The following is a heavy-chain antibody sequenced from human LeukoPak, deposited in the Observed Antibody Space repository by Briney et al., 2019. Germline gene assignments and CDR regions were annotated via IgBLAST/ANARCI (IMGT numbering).Heavy chain of an antibody. CDR2: IYPSDSNT. CDR1: GSRFTSYW. Sequence: GASLKISCKGSGSRFTSYWIAWVRQLPGKGLEWMGIIYPSDSNTRYSPSFQGQVTISADKSISTAYLQWSSLKASGTAMYYCARLSRAVLTYGMDVWGKGTTVTVSS. J-gene: IGHJ6*04. CDR3: ARLSRAVLTYGMDV. D-gene: IGHD6-19*01. V-gene: IGHV5-51*01.